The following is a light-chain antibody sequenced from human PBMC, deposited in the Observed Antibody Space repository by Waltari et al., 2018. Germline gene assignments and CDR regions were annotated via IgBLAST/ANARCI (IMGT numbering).Light chain of an antibody. CDR3: QQYYSTVT. J-gene: IGKJ4*01. V-gene: IGKV4-1*01. CDR1: QSVLNRDTKKSY. CDR2: WAS. Sequence: DIVMTQSPDSLAVSLGERATITFRSSQSVLNRDTKKSYIAWYQQKSGQTPTLLIYWASTRESGVPDRFSGSGSGTDFTLTITSLQAEDVAVYYCQQYYSTVTFGGGTKVEIK.